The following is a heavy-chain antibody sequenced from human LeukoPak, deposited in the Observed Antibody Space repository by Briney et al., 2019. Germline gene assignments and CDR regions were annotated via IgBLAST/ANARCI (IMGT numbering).Heavy chain of an antibody. CDR2: ITPSSGDT. Sequence: ASVKVSCKASGYTFSSHHMHWVRQAPGQGLAWTGKITPSSGDTTYAPKFQDRVTMTRDTSTSTVYMELSSLRSEDTAVYYCARDTYGSDYWGQGTLVTVSA. CDR1: GYTFSSHH. V-gene: IGHV1-46*01. J-gene: IGHJ4*02. CDR3: ARDTYGSDY. D-gene: IGHD3-10*01.